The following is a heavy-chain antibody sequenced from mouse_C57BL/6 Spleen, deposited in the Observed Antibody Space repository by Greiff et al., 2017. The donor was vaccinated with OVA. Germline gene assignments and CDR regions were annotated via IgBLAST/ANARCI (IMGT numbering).Heavy chain of an antibody. CDR2: IYPGSGST. D-gene: IGHD1-1*01. J-gene: IGHJ2*01. CDR1: GYTFTSYW. V-gene: IGHV1-55*01. Sequence: VKLKQPGAELVKPGASVKMSCKASGYTFTSYWITWVKQRPGQGLEWIGDIYPGSGSTNYNEKFKSKATLTVDTSSSTAYMQLSSLTSEDSAVYYCARSDGSSLDYWGKGTTLTVSS. CDR3: ARSDGSSLDY.